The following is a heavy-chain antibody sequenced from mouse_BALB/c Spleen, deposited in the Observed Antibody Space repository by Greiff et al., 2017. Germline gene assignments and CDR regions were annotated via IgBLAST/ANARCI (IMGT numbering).Heavy chain of an antibody. J-gene: IGHJ3*01. CDR1: GYAFSSYW. CDR3: ARRGRLRRFAY. V-gene: IGHV1-80*01. CDR2: IYPGDGDT. Sequence: QVQLQQSGAELVRPGSSVKISCKASGYAFSSYWMNWVKQRPGQGLEWIGQIYPGDGDTNYNGKFKGKATLTADKSSSTAYMQLSSLTSEDSAVYFCARRGRLRRFAYWGQGTLVTVSA. D-gene: IGHD2-4*01.